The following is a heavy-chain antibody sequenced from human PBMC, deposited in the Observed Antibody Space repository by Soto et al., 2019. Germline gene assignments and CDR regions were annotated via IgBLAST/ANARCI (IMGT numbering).Heavy chain of an antibody. CDR2: IYYSGST. CDR1: GGSISSGDYY. J-gene: IGHJ4*02. Sequence: QVQLQESGPGLVKPSQTLSLTCTVSGGSISSGDYYWSWIRQPPGKGLEWIGYIYYSGSTYYNPSLKSRVTISVDPSKNQFSLKLSPVTAADTAVYYCARLVGGSGWFFWSPTEEVDYWGQGTLVTVSS. D-gene: IGHD6-19*01. V-gene: IGHV4-30-4*01. CDR3: ARLVGGSGWFFWSPTEEVDY.